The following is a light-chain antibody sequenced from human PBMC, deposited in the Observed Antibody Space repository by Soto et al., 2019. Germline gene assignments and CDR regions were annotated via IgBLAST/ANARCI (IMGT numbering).Light chain of an antibody. CDR2: DVS. Sequence: ALTQPASVSGSPGQSITISCTGTSSDVGGYNYVSWYQQHPGKAPKLMIYDVSNRPSGVSNRFSGSKSGNTASLSISGLQAEDEADDYCSSYTSSSTRVFGPGTKLTVL. J-gene: IGLJ1*01. CDR1: SSDVGGYNY. V-gene: IGLV2-14*01. CDR3: SSYTSSSTRV.